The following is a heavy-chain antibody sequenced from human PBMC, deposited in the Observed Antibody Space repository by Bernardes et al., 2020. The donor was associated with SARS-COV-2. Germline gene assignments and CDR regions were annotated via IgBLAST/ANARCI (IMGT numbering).Heavy chain of an antibody. J-gene: IGHJ3*02. V-gene: IGHV3-64*01. Sequence: GGSLRLSCAASGFTFSSYAMHWVRQAPGKGLEYVSGISSNGGSTHYANSVKGRFTISRDNSKNTLYLQMGSLRAEDMAVYYCARRTTGTEDAFDIWGQGTMVTVSS. CDR2: ISSNGGST. CDR3: ARRTTGTEDAFDI. CDR1: GFTFSSYA. D-gene: IGHD1-1*01.